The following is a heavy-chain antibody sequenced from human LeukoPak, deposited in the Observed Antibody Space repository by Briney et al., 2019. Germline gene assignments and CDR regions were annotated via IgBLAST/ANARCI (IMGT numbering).Heavy chain of an antibody. D-gene: IGHD3-3*01. CDR2: ISAYNGNT. CDR3: ASGGLLYHGLNLEAFDI. CDR1: GYTFTSYG. Sequence: ASVKVSCKASGYTFTSYGISWVRQAPGQGLEWMGWISAYNGNTNYAQKLQGRVTMTTDTSTSTAYMELRSLRSDDTAVYYCASGGLLYHGLNLEAFDIWGQGTMVTVSP. V-gene: IGHV1-18*01. J-gene: IGHJ3*02.